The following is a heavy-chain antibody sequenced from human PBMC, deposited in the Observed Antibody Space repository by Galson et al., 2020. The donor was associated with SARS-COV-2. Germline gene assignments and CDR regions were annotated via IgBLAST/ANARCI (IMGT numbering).Heavy chain of an antibody. CDR2: ISSSSSYI. CDR1: GFTFSSYS. Sequence: GESLKISCAASGFTFSSYSMNWVRQAPGKGLEWVSSISSSSSYIYYADSVKGRFTISRDNAKNSLYLQMNSLRAEDTAVYYCARVMANWNDEDTCFDYWGQGTLVTVSS. CDR3: ARVMANWNDEDTCFDY. J-gene: IGHJ4*02. D-gene: IGHD1-1*01. V-gene: IGHV3-21*01.